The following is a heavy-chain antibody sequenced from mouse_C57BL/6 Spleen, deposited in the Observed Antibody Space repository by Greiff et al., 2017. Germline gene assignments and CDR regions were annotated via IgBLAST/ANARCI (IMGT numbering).Heavy chain of an antibody. D-gene: IGHD2-4*01. V-gene: IGHV5-6*01. CDR2: ISSGGSYT. CDR1: GFTFSSYG. CDR3: ARRYYEYDGSWFAD. Sequence: EVQLVESGGDLVKPGGSLKLSCAASGFTFSSYGMSWVRQTPDKRLEWVATISSGGSYTYYPDSVKGRFTISRDNAKNTLYLQMSSLKSEDTAMYYCARRYYEYDGSWFADWGQGTLVTVSA. J-gene: IGHJ3*01.